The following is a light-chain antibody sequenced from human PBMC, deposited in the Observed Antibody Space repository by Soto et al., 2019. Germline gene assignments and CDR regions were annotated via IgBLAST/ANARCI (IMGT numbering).Light chain of an antibody. V-gene: IGKV4-1*01. CDR1: QSVFDSSDNKNY. Sequence: DIVMTQSPDSLAVSLGERATINCKSSQSVFDSSDNKNYITWYQQKPGQPPKLLIYWASTRESGVPDRFSGSGSGTDFTLTISSLQAEDVAVYYCQQYYVTPPTFGGGTKLEIK. J-gene: IGKJ4*01. CDR3: QQYYVTPPT. CDR2: WAS.